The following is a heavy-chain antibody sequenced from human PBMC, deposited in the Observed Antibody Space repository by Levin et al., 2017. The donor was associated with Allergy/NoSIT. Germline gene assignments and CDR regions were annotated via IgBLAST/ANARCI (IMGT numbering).Heavy chain of an antibody. D-gene: IGHD3-22*01. V-gene: IGHV3-7*01. CDR2: IKQDGSEK. CDR1: GFTFSSYW. J-gene: IGHJ6*02. CDR3: ARDAGCYDSSGYYRYYYYYYGMDV. Sequence: PGGSLRLSCAASGFTFSSYWMSWVRQAPGKGLEWVANIKQDGSEKYYVDSVKGRFTISRDNAKNSLYLQMNSLRAEDTAVYYCARDAGCYDSSGYYRYYYYYYGMDVWGQGTTVTVSS.